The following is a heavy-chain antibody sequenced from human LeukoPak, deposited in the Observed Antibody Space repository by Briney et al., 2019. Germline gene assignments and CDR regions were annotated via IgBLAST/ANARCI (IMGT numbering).Heavy chain of an antibody. Sequence: PGGSLRLSCVASGFTFSKAWMTWVRQAPGKGLEWVGRIKKEADGGTTDYTAPVKGRFIISRDDSKKTLFLQMNDLKTEDTAVYYCATGNGGYYDFWGQGTLVTVSS. CDR2: IKKEADGGTT. D-gene: IGHD2-15*01. CDR3: ATGNGGYYDF. J-gene: IGHJ4*02. V-gene: IGHV3-15*05. CDR1: GFTFSKAW.